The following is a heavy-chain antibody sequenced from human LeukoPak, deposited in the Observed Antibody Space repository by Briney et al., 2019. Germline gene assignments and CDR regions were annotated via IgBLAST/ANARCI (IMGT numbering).Heavy chain of an antibody. J-gene: IGHJ4*02. Sequence: PSETLSLTCTVSGGSISSYSWSWIRQPPGKGLEWIGYIYYSGSTNYNPSLKSRVTISVDTSKNEFSLKLSSVTAADTAVYYCARGDGGGVVDYWGQGTLVTVSS. CDR1: GGSISSYS. V-gene: IGHV4-59*01. CDR2: IYYSGST. D-gene: IGHD3-3*01. CDR3: ARGDGGGVVDY.